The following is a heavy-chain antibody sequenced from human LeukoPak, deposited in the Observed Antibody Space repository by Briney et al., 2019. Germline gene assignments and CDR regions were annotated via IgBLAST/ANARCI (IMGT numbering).Heavy chain of an antibody. J-gene: IGHJ2*01. CDR3: ARGGWRGLDGYFDL. D-gene: IGHD6-19*01. CDR2: ITSSGDTI. V-gene: IGHV3-11*04. CDR1: GFTFSDYY. Sequence: GGSLRLSCAASGFTFSDYYMSWIRQAPGRGLEWVSYITSSGDTISYAESVKGRFTISRDNAKNTLYLQMNSLRAEDMAVYYCARGGWRGLDGYFDLWGRGTLVTVSS.